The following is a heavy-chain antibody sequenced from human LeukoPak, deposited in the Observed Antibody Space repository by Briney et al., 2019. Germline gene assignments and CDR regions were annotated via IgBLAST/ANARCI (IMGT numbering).Heavy chain of an antibody. CDR3: AKAAGYCSSTTCPRSAFDI. J-gene: IGHJ3*02. V-gene: IGHV3-30*02. CDR2: IRNDGSNK. Sequence: GGSLRLSCAASGFTFSSYGMHWVRQAPGKGLEWVAFIRNDGSNKYYADSVKGRFTISRDNSKNTLSLQMSSLRADDTAVYYCAKAAGYCSSTTCPRSAFDIWGQGTMVTVSS. D-gene: IGHD2-8*01. CDR1: GFTFSSYG.